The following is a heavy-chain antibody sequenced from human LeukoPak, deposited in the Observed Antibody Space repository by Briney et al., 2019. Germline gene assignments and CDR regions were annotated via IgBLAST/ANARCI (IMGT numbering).Heavy chain of an antibody. CDR3: AKDRWTIVGATFDY. Sequence: SLRLSCAASGFTFDDYAMHWVRQAPGKGLGWVSGISWNSGSIGYADSVKGRFTISRDSAKNSLYLQMNSLRAEDTALYYCAKDRWTIVGATFDYWGQGTLVTVSS. J-gene: IGHJ4*02. D-gene: IGHD1-26*01. CDR1: GFTFDDYA. CDR2: ISWNSGSI. V-gene: IGHV3-9*01.